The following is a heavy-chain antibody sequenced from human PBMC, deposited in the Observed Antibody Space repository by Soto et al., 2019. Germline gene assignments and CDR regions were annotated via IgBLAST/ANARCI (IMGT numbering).Heavy chain of an antibody. CDR1: GFTFSSYG. CDR3: ANLWFGSPSLDY. Sequence: QVQLVESGGGVVQPGRSLRLSCAASGFTFSSYGMHWVRQAPGKGLEWVAVISYDGSNKYYADSVKGRFTISRDNSKNPRYLQMNSLRAGDTAVYYCANLWFGSPSLDYWGQGPLVTVSS. D-gene: IGHD3-10*01. V-gene: IGHV3-30*18. CDR2: ISYDGSNK. J-gene: IGHJ4*02.